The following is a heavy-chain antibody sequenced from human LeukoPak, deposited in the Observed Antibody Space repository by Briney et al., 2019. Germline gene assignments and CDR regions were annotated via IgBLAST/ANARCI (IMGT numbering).Heavy chain of an antibody. J-gene: IGHJ3*02. CDR1: GYTFTSYY. Sequence: SVKVSCKASGYTFTSYYMHWVRQAPGQGLEWMGIINPSGGSTSYAQKFQGRVTMTRDTSTSTVYMELSSLRSEDTAVYYCARGGIVGATFFAFDIWGQGTMVTVSS. V-gene: IGHV1-46*03. CDR2: INPSGGST. D-gene: IGHD1-26*01. CDR3: ARGGIVGATFFAFDI.